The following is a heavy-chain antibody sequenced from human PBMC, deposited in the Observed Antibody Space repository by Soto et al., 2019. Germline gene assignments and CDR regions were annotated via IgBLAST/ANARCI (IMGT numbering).Heavy chain of an antibody. Sequence: QVQVVESGGGVVQPGTSLRLSCAASGFAFTNYGIHWVRQAPGKGREWVAHISNDGSKKFYGDSVKGRFTISRDNSENTVYLQMTSLRPDDTAVFYCARDVAMPTGLGLGYWGQGTLVTVSS. CDR1: GFAFTNYG. D-gene: IGHD6-19*01. CDR2: ISNDGSKK. J-gene: IGHJ4*02. CDR3: ARDVAMPTGLGLGY. V-gene: IGHV3-30*03.